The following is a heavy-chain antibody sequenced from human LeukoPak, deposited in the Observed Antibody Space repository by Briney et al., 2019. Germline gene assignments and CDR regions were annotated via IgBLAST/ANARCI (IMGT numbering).Heavy chain of an antibody. Sequence: GGSLRLSCAASGFIFSTYNINWVRQIPGKGLEWISYISSNGNTIYYADSVKGRFTISRDNAKNSLYLQMNSLRDEDTAVYYCAKDRALSYWGQGTLVTVSA. CDR1: GFIFSTYN. V-gene: IGHV3-48*02. J-gene: IGHJ4*02. CDR3: AKDRALSY. CDR2: ISSNGNTI. D-gene: IGHD3-10*01.